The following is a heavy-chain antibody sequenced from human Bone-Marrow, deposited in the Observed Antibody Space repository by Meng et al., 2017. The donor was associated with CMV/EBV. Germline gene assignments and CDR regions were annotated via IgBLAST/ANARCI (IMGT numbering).Heavy chain of an antibody. CDR1: GYTFTGYY. Sequence: ASVKVSCKASGYTFTGYYMHWVRQAPGQGLEWMGWINPNSGGTNYAQKFQGRVTMTRDTSISTAYMELSRLRSDDTAVYHCARERELLWFGEGDAFDIWGQGTMVTVSS. J-gene: IGHJ3*02. V-gene: IGHV1-2*02. D-gene: IGHD3-10*01. CDR3: ARERELLWFGEGDAFDI. CDR2: INPNSGGT.